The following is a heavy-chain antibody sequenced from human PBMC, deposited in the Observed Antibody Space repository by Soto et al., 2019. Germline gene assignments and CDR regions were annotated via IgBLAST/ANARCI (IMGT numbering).Heavy chain of an antibody. CDR2: INQIGSP. D-gene: IGHD6-6*01. J-gene: IGHJ6*02. CDR3: ARGWSIAARRYGMDV. V-gene: IGHV4-34*01. Sequence: LSLTCAVYGGSFSGYHWSWIRQPPGKGLEWIGEINQIGSPNSNPSLNSLVTISVDTSKNQFSLKLSSVTAADTDVDYCARGWSIAARRYGMDVWGQGTTVTVSS. CDR1: GGSFSGYH.